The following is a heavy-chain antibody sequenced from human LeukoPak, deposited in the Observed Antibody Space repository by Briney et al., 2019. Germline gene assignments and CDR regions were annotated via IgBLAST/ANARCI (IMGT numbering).Heavy chain of an antibody. CDR3: ARSETEYCSGGSCSSWYFQH. V-gene: IGHV4-31*01. Sequence: PSETLSLTCTVSGGSISSGGYYWSWIRQHPGKGLEWIGYIYYSGSTYYNPSLKSLVPISVDTSKNQFSLKLSSVTAADTAVYYCARSETEYCSGGSCSSWYFQHWGQGTLVTVSS. CDR2: IYYSGST. D-gene: IGHD2-15*01. CDR1: GGSISSGGYY. J-gene: IGHJ1*01.